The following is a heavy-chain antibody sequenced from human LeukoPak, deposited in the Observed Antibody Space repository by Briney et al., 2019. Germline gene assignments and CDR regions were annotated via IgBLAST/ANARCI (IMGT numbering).Heavy chain of an antibody. V-gene: IGHV3-15*01. J-gene: IGHJ5*02. CDR1: GFTFSNAW. CDR3: TTQPLDSSGWFSNWFDP. Sequence: GRSLRLSCAASGFTFSNAWMSSVRHAPGKGLEWVGRIKSKTDGGTTDYAAPVKGRFTISRDDSKNTLYLQMNSLKTEDTTVYYCTTQPLDSSGWFSNWFDPWGQGTLVTVSS. CDR2: IKSKTDGGTT. D-gene: IGHD6-19*01.